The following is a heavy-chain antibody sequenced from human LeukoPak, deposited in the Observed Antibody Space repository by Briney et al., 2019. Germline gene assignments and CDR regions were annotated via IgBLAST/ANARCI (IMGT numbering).Heavy chain of an antibody. D-gene: IGHD3-22*01. J-gene: IGHJ4*02. V-gene: IGHV4-38-2*02. Sequence: SETLSLTCTVSGYSISSGYYWGWIRQPPGKGLEWIGSIYYSGSTYYNPSLKSRVTISVDTSKNQFSLKLSSVTAADTAVYYCARTEGHTYYYDSSGLFDYWGQGTLVTVSS. CDR2: IYYSGST. CDR3: ARTEGHTYYYDSSGLFDY. CDR1: GYSISSGYY.